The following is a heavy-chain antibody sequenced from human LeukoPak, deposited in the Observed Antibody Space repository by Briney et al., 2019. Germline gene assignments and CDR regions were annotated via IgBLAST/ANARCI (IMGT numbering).Heavy chain of an antibody. J-gene: IGHJ4*02. Sequence: SETLSLTCTVSGGSSSSYYWTWIRQPPGKGLEWIGYIHTSGSTNYNPSLKSRVTMSVDTSKDQFSLRLSSVTAADTAVYYCARPGQSSWWVYFNYWGQGALVTVSS. V-gene: IGHV4-4*09. CDR1: GGSSSSYY. CDR2: IHTSGST. D-gene: IGHD2-15*01. CDR3: ARPGQSSWWVYFNY.